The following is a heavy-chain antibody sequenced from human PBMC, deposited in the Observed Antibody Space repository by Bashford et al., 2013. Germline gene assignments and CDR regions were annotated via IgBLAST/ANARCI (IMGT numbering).Heavy chain of an antibody. D-gene: IGHD3-22*01. J-gene: IGHJ4*02. Sequence: GGSLRLSCLASGFRFNNYGLNWVRQAPGKGLEWVSGIAGSGAVKYYADSFKGRFTISRDNAQNIMYLQLTDLRVGDTATYYCARNAAGYDTPNLYWGQGARVTVSS. CDR1: GFRFNNYG. CDR3: ARNAAGYDTPNLY. V-gene: IGHV3-23*01. CDR2: IAGSGAVK.